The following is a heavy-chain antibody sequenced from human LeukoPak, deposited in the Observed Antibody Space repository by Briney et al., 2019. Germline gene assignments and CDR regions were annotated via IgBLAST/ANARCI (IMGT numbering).Heavy chain of an antibody. Sequence: ASVKVSCKASGYTFTGYYMHWVRQAPGQGLEWMGWINPNSGGTNYAQKFQGRVTMTRDTSISTAYMELSRLRSDDTAVYYCARGVIVVVPAAPYYYYMDVWGKGTTVTISS. D-gene: IGHD2-2*01. CDR2: INPNSGGT. J-gene: IGHJ6*03. CDR3: ARGVIVVVPAAPYYYYMDV. V-gene: IGHV1-2*02. CDR1: GYTFTGYY.